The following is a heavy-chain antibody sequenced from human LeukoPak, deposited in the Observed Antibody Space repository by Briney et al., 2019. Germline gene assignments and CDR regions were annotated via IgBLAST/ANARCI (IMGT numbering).Heavy chain of an antibody. J-gene: IGHJ4*02. CDR2: IYRGGSA. V-gene: IGHV3-53*01. CDR3: ARAGVGSLRAFDH. D-gene: IGHD1-26*01. Sequence: GGSLRLSCAASGITFSNYDMSWVRQAPGKGLEWVSVIYRGGSAYYADSVKGRFTISRDNSRDNLYLQMNSLRADDTAVYYCARAGVGSLRAFDHWGQGTLVTVSS. CDR1: GITFSNYD.